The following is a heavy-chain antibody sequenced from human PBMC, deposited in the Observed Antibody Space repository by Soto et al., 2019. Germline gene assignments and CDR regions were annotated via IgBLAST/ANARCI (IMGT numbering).Heavy chain of an antibody. CDR2: ISSSSSTI. V-gene: IGHV3-48*02. D-gene: IGHD1-26*01. CDR3: ARDGGSLGY. J-gene: IGHJ4*02. CDR1: GFTFSSYS. Sequence: EVQLVESGGGLVQPGGSLRLSCAASGFTFSSYSMNWVRQAPGKGLEWVSYISSSSSTIYYADSVKGRFTISRDNAKNSMYLHMNSLRDEDTAVYYCARDGGSLGYWGQGTLVTVSS.